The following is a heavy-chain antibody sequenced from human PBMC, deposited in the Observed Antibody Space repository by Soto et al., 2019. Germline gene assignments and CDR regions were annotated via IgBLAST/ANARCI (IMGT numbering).Heavy chain of an antibody. V-gene: IGHV3-48*01. CDR3: ARGYYDILNGYSRAPANWFDP. CDR1: GFTFSSYS. D-gene: IGHD3-9*01. CDR2: ISSSSSTI. Sequence: PGGSLRLSCAASGFTFSSYSMNWVRQAPGKGLEWVSYISSSSSTIYCADSVKGRFTISRDNAKNSLYLQMNSLRGEDTAVYYCARGYYDILNGYSRAPANWFDPWGQGTLVTVSS. J-gene: IGHJ5*02.